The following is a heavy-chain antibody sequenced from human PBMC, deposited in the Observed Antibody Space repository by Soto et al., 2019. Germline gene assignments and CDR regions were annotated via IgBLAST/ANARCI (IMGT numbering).Heavy chain of an antibody. D-gene: IGHD6-13*01. Sequence: SETLSLTCTDSGGSISSYYWSWIRQPPGKGLEWIGYIYYSGSTNYNPSLKSRVTISVDTSKNQFSLKLSSVTAADTAVYYCARDKLAAAPNFDYWGQGTLVTVSS. CDR1: GGSISSYY. CDR3: ARDKLAAAPNFDY. V-gene: IGHV4-59*01. CDR2: IYYSGST. J-gene: IGHJ4*02.